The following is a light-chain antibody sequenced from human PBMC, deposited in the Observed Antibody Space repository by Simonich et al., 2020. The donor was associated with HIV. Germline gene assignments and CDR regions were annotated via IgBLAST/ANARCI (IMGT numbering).Light chain of an antibody. CDR3: SSYTSSSTLV. V-gene: IGLV2-14*03. CDR1: SSDVGGYKY. CDR2: DVS. Sequence: QSALTQPRSVSGSPGQSVTISCTGTSSDVGGYKYVSWYQQPPGKAPKLMIYDVSNRPSEVSNRFSGSKSGNTASLTISGLQAEDEADYYCSSYTSSSTLVFGGGTKLTVL. J-gene: IGLJ2*01.